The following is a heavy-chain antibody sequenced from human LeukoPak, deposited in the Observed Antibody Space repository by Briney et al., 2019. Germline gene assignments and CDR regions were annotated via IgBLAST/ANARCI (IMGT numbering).Heavy chain of an antibody. CDR2: ISYSGST. V-gene: IGHV4-39*01. Sequence: SETLSLTCTVSGGSISSSPYYWGWIRQSPGKGLEWIGSISYSGSTFYNPSRKSRLTISVDTSKNQFSLKLSSVTAADTAVYYCARRGSMVRGVIQNYYFDYWGQGTLVTVSS. CDR3: ARRGSMVRGVIQNYYFDY. CDR1: GGSISSSPYY. J-gene: IGHJ4*02. D-gene: IGHD3-10*01.